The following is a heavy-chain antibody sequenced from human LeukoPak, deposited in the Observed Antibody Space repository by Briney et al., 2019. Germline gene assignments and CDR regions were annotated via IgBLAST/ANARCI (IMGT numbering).Heavy chain of an antibody. D-gene: IGHD2-2*01. CDR2: VYYSGST. Sequence: SETLSLTCSVSGGYISTYYWSWIRQPPGRGLEWIGYVYYSGSTNYNPSLKSRVTMSVDTSRNQFSLQLRSVTPADTAVYYCTRDKGPSADRTAFDFWGQGTLVTVSS. CDR3: TRDKGPSADRTAFDF. CDR1: GGYISTYY. V-gene: IGHV4-59*01. J-gene: IGHJ4*02.